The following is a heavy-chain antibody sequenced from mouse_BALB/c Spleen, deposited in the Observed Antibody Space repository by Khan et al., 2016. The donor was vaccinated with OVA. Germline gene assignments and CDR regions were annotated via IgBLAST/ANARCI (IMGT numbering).Heavy chain of an antibody. D-gene: IGHD4-1*01. CDR1: GFTFSSYG. CDR2: ISSAGDYT. J-gene: IGHJ3*01. CDR3: ASHVTGSFGY. V-gene: IGHV5-6*01. Sequence: EVQRVESGGDLVKPGGSLKLSCAASGFTFSSYGMSWVRQTPDKRLEWVATISSAGDYTYYPDNVKGRFTISRDNSKNTPYLQISSLKSEDTAMFYCASHVTGSFGYWGQGTMVTGSA.